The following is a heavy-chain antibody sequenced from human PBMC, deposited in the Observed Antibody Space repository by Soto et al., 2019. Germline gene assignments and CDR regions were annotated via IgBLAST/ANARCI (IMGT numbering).Heavy chain of an antibody. J-gene: IGHJ4*02. CDR2: IYPGDSDT. V-gene: IGHV5-51*01. CDR3: ARRFLDFGSSANFDY. Sequence: GESLKISCKGSGYSFTSYWIGWVRQMPGKGLEWMGIIYPGDSDTRYSPSFQGQVTISADKSISTAYRQWSSLKASDTAMYYCARRFLDFGSSANFDYWGQGTLVTVSS. CDR1: GYSFTSYW. D-gene: IGHD6-13*01.